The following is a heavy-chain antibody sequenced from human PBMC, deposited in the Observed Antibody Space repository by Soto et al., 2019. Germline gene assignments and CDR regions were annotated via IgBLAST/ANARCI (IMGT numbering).Heavy chain of an antibody. V-gene: IGHV1-69*13. J-gene: IGHJ6*02. CDR2: IIPIFGTA. D-gene: IGHD4-17*01. CDR3: ARVLGSMTTRGMDV. CDR1: GGTFSSYS. Sequence: SLVRVSCKASGGTFSSYSIRWVRQAPGQGLEWMGGIIPIFGTANYAQKFQGRVTITADESTSTAYMELSSLRSEDTAVYYCARVLGSMTTRGMDVWGQGTTVTVSS.